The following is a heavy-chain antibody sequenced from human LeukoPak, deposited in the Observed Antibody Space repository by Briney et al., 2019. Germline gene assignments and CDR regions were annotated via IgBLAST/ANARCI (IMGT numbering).Heavy chain of an antibody. V-gene: IGHV3-23*01. CDR2: VSGSGGNT. D-gene: IGHD3-22*01. CDR1: GFSFGTYA. CDR3: TKGGVVSAFGY. J-gene: IGHJ4*02. Sequence: PGGSLRLSCAASGFSFGTYAMTWVRQAPGKGLECVSTVSGSGGNTYYTASVKGRFTISRDNSKNTLFLQMSSLRAEDTALYYCTKGGVVSAFGYWGQGVLVTVSS.